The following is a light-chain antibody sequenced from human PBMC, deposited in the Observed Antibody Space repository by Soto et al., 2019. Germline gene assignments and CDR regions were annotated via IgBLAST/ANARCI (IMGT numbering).Light chain of an antibody. CDR2: GAS. Sequence: IVMTQSPSTLSVSPGERATLSCRASQSVSSNFAWYQQKPGQAPRLLIYGASTRATGIPARFSGSGSGTEFTLTLSSLHSEDFAVYSYQQYNNWPPYTFGQGTKLEIK. CDR3: QQYNNWPPYT. J-gene: IGKJ2*01. V-gene: IGKV3-15*01. CDR1: QSVSSN.